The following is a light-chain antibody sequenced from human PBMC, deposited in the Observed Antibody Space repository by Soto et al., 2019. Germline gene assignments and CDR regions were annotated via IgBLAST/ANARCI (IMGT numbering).Light chain of an antibody. Sequence: DIQMTQSPSSLSASVGDRVTITCQASQDISNYLNWYQQKPGKAPMLLISDASNLETGVPSRFSGSGSGTDFAVTISSLQPEDMPTYAWQQCADLPLTFGGGTKVEI. CDR1: QDISNY. CDR2: DAS. V-gene: IGKV1-33*01. CDR3: QQCADLPLT. J-gene: IGKJ4*02.